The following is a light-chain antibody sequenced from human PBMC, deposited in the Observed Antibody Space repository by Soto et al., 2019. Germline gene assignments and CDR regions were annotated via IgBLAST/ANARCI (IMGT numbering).Light chain of an antibody. V-gene: IGKV1-5*01. J-gene: IGKJ2*02. Sequence: DIQMTQSPSTLSASVGDRVTITCRASQSISSWLAWYQQKPGKAPKLLIYDASSLESGVPSRFSGSGSGTEFPLTISSLQPDDFATYYCQQYNSYWCTFGQGTKLEIK. CDR3: QQYNSYWCT. CDR1: QSISSW. CDR2: DAS.